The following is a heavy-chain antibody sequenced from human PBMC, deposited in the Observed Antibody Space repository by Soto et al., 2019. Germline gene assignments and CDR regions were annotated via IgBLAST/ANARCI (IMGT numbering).Heavy chain of an antibody. CDR3: ARAAGWTAVGD. J-gene: IGHJ4*02. D-gene: IGHD3-16*01. Sequence: VQLVQSGAEVKKPGDSVKGSCKASGYTFTSYAMHWVRQAPGQRLEWLGWINAGNGNTKYSQKFQGRVTITRDTSASTAYMELSSLRSEDTAVYYCARAAGWTAVGDWGQGTLVTVS. CDR1: GYTFTSYA. V-gene: IGHV1-3*01. CDR2: INAGNGNT.